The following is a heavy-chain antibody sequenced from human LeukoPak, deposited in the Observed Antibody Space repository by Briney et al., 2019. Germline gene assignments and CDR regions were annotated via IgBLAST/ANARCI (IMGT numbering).Heavy chain of an antibody. CDR2: INPNNGGT. J-gene: IGHJ3*02. V-gene: IGHV1-2*06. D-gene: IGHD3-16*02. CDR3: ARGPYDYVWGNYRYTGDAFDI. CDR1: GYIFTDYY. Sequence: ASVKVSCKASGYIFTDYYMHWVRQAPGQGLEWMGRINPNNGGTYYSQKFQGRVTITRDTSITTAYMELRSLNSDDTAVYYCARGPYDYVWGNYRYTGDAFDIWGHGTVVTVSS.